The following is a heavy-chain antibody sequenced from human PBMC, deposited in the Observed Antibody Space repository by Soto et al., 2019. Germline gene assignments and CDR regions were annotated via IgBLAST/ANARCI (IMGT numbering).Heavy chain of an antibody. CDR3: VRWATTGDY. V-gene: IGHV3-74*01. D-gene: IGHD4-17*01. Sequence: SGFTPSSYWMHWVSQAPGKGLVWVSRISSDGSGTSYADSVRGRFTISRDNAKNTLYLQMNSLRVEDTAVYYCVRWATTGDYWGQGTLVTVSS. J-gene: IGHJ4*02. CDR1: GFTPSSYW. CDR2: ISSDGSGT.